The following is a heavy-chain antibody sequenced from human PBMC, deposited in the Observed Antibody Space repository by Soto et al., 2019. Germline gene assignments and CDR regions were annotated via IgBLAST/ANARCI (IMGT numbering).Heavy chain of an antibody. CDR2: IYYSGST. J-gene: IGHJ4*02. Sequence: SETLSLTCTVSGGSISSSSYYWGWIRQPPGKGLEWIGSIYYSGSTYYNPSLKSRVTISVDTSKNQFSLKLSSVTAADTAVYYCASTRFLEWFGLDYWGQGTLVTVSS. CDR3: ASTRFLEWFGLDY. V-gene: IGHV4-39*01. D-gene: IGHD3-3*01. CDR1: GGSISSSSYY.